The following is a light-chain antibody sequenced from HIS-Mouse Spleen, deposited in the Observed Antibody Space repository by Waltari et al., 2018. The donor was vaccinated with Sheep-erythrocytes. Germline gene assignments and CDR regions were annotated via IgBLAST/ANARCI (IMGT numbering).Light chain of an antibody. CDR2: QGS. CDR3: QAWDSSTAV. V-gene: IGLV3-1*01. J-gene: IGLJ2*01. Sequence: SYELTQPPSVSVSPGQTASITCSGDKLGDKYACWYQQKPGQSPVLVIYQGSKRPSGIPGRFSGSNSGNTATLTISGTQAMDEADYYCQAWDSSTAVFGGGTKLTFL. CDR1: KLGDKY.